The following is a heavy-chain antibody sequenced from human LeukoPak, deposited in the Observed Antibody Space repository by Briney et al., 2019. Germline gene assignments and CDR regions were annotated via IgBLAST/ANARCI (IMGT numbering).Heavy chain of an antibody. J-gene: IGHJ6*03. D-gene: IGHD2-15*01. CDR2: IRYDGSNK. V-gene: IGHV3-30*02. CDR1: GFTFSSYG. Sequence: GGSLRLSGAASGFTFSSYGMHWVRQAPGKGLEWVAFIRYDGSNKYYADSVKGRFTISRDNSKNTLYLQMNSLRAEDTAVYYCAKVLLAARYYYYYYMDVWGKGTTVTVSS. CDR3: AKVLLAARYYYYYYMDV.